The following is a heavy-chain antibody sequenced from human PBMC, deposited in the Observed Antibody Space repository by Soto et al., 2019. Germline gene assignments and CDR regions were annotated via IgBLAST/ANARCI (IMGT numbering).Heavy chain of an antibody. CDR2: IYYSGST. CDR1: GGSISSGGYY. Sequence: QVQLQESGPGLLKPSQTLSLTCTVSGGSISSGGYYWSWIRQHPGKGLEWIGYIYYSGSTYYNPSLNSRLTISVDTSKNQFSLKLSSVTAADTAVYYCARDVSSSWFSSFFDYWGQGTLVTVSS. V-gene: IGHV4-31*03. D-gene: IGHD6-13*01. J-gene: IGHJ4*02. CDR3: ARDVSSSWFSSFFDY.